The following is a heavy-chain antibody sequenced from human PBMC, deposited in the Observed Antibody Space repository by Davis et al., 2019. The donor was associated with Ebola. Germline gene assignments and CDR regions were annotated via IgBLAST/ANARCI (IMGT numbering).Heavy chain of an antibody. Sequence: SVKVSCKASGGTFSSYTISWVRQAPGQGLDWMGRIIPILGITNYAQKFQGRVTITADKSTSTAYMELSSLRSEDTAVYYCASRLTTVTTVFDYWGQGTLVTVSS. CDR2: IIPILGIT. CDR3: ASRLTTVTTVFDY. D-gene: IGHD4-17*01. V-gene: IGHV1-69*02. CDR1: GGTFSSYT. J-gene: IGHJ4*02.